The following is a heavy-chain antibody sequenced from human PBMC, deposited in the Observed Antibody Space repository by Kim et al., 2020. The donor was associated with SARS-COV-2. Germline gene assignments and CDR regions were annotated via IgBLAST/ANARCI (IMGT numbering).Heavy chain of an antibody. Sequence: GGSLRLSCEGSGFDFDSFSITWVRQAPGKGLEWVSHVTARDNVMYYADSIKGRFTTTRDNSKAYLHMRVLRVGDTAISYCSKGRDADAYRVAFDVWGLG. D-gene: IGHD1-26*01. CDR2: VTARDNVM. V-gene: IGHV3-23*01. CDR3: SKGRDADAYRVAFDV. CDR1: GFDFDSFS. J-gene: IGHJ3*01.